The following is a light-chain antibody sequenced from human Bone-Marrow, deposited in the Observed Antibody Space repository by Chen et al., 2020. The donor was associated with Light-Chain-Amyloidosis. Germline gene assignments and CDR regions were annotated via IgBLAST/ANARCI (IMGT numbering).Light chain of an antibody. J-gene: IGLJ2*01. CDR1: DLPTKY. Sequence: SYELTLPPSVSVSPGQTARITCSGDDLPTKYAYWYQQKPGQDPVLVIHRDTERPSGISERFAGSSSGTTATLTISGVQAEDEADYHCQSADSSGTYEVIFGGGTKLTVL. CDR3: QSADSSGTYEVI. V-gene: IGLV3-25*03. CDR2: RDT.